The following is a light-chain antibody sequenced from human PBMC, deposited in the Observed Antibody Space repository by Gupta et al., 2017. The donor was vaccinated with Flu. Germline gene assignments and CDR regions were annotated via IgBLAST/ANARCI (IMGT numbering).Light chain of an antibody. Sequence: GDALPQIFACWYQQKSGQAPVLVIYEDTKRPSEIPERFSGSSSGTLATLTISGAQVEDEADYYCFSTDRSGNHRVFGGGTKLTVL. CDR2: EDT. J-gene: IGLJ2*01. CDR1: ALPQIF. CDR3: FSTDRSGNHRV. V-gene: IGLV3-10*01.